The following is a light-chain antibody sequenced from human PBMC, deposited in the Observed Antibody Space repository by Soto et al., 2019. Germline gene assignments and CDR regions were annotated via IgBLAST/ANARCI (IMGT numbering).Light chain of an antibody. CDR2: EVS. V-gene: IGLV2-14*01. CDR1: SGDVGNYNY. Sequence: QSVLTQPASVSGSPGQSITISCTGNSGDVGNYNYVSWYQQHPGKAPKLMIYEVSNRPSGVSNRFSGSKSGNTASLTISGLKPEDEAYYYCSSYTTRNTLLFGGGTKLTVL. J-gene: IGLJ2*01. CDR3: SSYTTRNTLL.